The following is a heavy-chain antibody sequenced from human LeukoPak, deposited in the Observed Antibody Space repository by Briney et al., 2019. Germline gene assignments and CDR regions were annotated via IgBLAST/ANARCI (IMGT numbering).Heavy chain of an antibody. V-gene: IGHV3-7*01. CDR3: ARKVGATTVYYYYCYGMDV. J-gene: IGHJ6*02. CDR2: IKQDGSEK. D-gene: IGHD1-26*01. Sequence: GGSLRLSCAASGFTFSSYWMSWVRQAPGKGLEWVANIKQDGSEKYYVDSVKGRFTISRDNAKNSLYLQMNSLRAEDTAVYYCARKVGATTVYYYYCYGMDVWGQGTTVTVSS. CDR1: GFTFSSYW.